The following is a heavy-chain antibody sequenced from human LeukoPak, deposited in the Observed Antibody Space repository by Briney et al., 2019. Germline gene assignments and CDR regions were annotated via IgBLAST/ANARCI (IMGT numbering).Heavy chain of an antibody. CDR1: GGSTSSYY. D-gene: IGHD1-26*01. CDR3: ASLGDGRIFDN. CDR2: IYTSGST. Sequence: SETLSLTCTVSGGSTSSYYWSWIRQPAGKGLEWIGRIYTSGSTNYNPSLKSRVTISVDTSKNQFSLNLRSVTAADTAIYYCASLGDGRIFDNWGQGALVTVSS. J-gene: IGHJ4*02. V-gene: IGHV4-4*07.